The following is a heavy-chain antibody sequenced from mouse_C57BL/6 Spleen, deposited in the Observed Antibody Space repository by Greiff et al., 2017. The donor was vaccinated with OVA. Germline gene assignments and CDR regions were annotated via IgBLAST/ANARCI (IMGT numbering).Heavy chain of an antibody. V-gene: IGHV1-80*01. Sequence: VQLQQSGAELVKPGASVKISCKASGYAFSSYWMNWVKQRPGKGLEWIGQIYPGDGDTNYNGKFKGKATLTADKSSSTASMQLSSLTSEDSAVYFCARGDYYGSSYGGFAYWGQGTLVTVSA. CDR3: ARGDYYGSSYGGFAY. CDR2: IYPGDGDT. J-gene: IGHJ3*01. CDR1: GYAFSSYW. D-gene: IGHD1-1*01.